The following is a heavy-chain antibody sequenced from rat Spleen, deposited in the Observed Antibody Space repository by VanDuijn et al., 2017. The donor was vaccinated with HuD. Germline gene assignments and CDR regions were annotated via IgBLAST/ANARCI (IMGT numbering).Heavy chain of an antibody. CDR3: ARLGDYDGYSGVMDA. Sequence: EVQLVESGGGLVQPGRSLNLSCAASGFTFSYYGMAWVLQAPTKGLEWVATISYDGGTTYYRDSVKGRFTISRDNAKNTLYLQMDSLRSEDTATYYCARLGDYDGYSGVMDAWGQGGSVTVSS. V-gene: IGHV5-29*01. CDR2: ISYDGGTT. D-gene: IGHD1-12*03. J-gene: IGHJ4*01. CDR1: GFTFSYYG.